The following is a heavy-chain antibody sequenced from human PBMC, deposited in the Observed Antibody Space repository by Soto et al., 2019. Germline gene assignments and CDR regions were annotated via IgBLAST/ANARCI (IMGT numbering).Heavy chain of an antibody. CDR3: ARAGCSGGSCYFAGNWFDP. J-gene: IGHJ5*02. Sequence: RSLTCTVSGGSISSYYWSWIRQPAGKGLEWIGRIYTSGSTNYNPSLKSRVTMSVDTSKNQFSLKLSSVTAADTAVYYCARAGCSGGSCYFAGNWFDPWGQGTLVTVSS. CDR2: IYTSGST. V-gene: IGHV4-4*07. CDR1: GGSISSYY. D-gene: IGHD2-15*01.